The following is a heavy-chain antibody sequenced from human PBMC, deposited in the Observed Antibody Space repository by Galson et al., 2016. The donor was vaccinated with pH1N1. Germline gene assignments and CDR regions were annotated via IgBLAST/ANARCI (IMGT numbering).Heavy chain of an antibody. D-gene: IGHD3-10*01. CDR2: IDPEDGET. Sequence: VKVSCKVSGFTFTDYYMHWVQQAPGRGLEWVGLIDPEDGETKYAEGFQGRVTITADTSTDTAYMELNSLRSEDTAVYYCALEGIRVVGSVDLWGQGTLVTVSS. CDR1: GFTFTDYY. V-gene: IGHV1-69-2*01. CDR3: ALEGIRVVGSVDL. J-gene: IGHJ5*02.